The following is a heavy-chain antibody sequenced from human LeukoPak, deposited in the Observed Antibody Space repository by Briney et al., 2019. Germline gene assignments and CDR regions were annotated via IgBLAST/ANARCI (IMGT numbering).Heavy chain of an antibody. CDR1: GFTFSNYG. CDR2: ISGDAHST. J-gene: IGHJ4*02. Sequence: PGGSLRLSCAASGFTFSNYGIHWVRQAPGKGLEWVSAISGDAHSTYYADSLKGRFTISRDNSKNTLYLQMNGLRAADTATYFCVKDAPLPFDFWGQGALVIVSS. V-gene: IGHV3-23*01. CDR3: VKDAPLPFDF.